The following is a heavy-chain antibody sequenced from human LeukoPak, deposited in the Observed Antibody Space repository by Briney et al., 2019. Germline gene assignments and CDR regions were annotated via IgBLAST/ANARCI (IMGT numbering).Heavy chain of an antibody. CDR1: GFTFSSYA. CDR3: AKVGNDILIGSDY. CDR2: ISGSGGST. Sequence: GGSLRLSCAASGFTFSSYAMGWVRQAPGKGLEWVSGISGSGGSTYYADSVKGRFTISRDKSKNTLYLQMNSLRAEDTAVYYCAKVGNDILIGSDYWGQGTLVTVSS. D-gene: IGHD3-9*01. V-gene: IGHV3-23*01. J-gene: IGHJ4*02.